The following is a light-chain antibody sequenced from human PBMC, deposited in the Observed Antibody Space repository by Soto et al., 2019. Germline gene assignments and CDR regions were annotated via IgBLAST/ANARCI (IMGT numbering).Light chain of an antibody. Sequence: EIVLTHSPGTXSLSPGERATLYCRASQSVNNRYVAWYQQTPGQAPRLLIYDSSKRATGIPDRFTGSGSGTDFTLTISRLEPEDFVVYFCQQYGTSPRTFGQGTRVEFK. J-gene: IGKJ1*01. CDR2: DSS. V-gene: IGKV3-20*01. CDR3: QQYGTSPRT. CDR1: QSVNNRY.